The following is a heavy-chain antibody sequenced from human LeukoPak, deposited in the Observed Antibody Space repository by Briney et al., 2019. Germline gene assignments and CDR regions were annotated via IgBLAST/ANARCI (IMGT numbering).Heavy chain of an antibody. D-gene: IGHD3-16*02. Sequence: PGGSLRLSYAASGFTFSNYVVTWVRQAPGKGLEWVSSISGSSDSTYYADSVKGRFTLSRDNSKNTVYLQMNSLRAEDTAVYYCAKGPSGSYRYTFGDWGQGTLVTVSS. CDR1: GFTFSNYV. CDR3: AKGPSGSYRYTFGD. J-gene: IGHJ4*02. V-gene: IGHV3-23*01. CDR2: ISGSSDST.